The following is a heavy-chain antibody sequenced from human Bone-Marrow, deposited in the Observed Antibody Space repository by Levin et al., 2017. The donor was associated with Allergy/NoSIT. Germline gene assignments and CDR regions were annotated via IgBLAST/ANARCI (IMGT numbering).Heavy chain of an antibody. Sequence: SCVASGFTFHNHAMSWVRQAPGKGLQWVSGISASGSSTYYTDFVRGRFTISRDNLKNILFLQMNSLRVEDTAVYYCVKDPPSIVVAGMGIWGQGKLVAVSS. J-gene: IGHJ4*02. V-gene: IGHV3-23*01. CDR2: ISASGSST. CDR1: GFTFHNHA. D-gene: IGHD6-19*01. CDR3: VKDPPSIVVAGMGI.